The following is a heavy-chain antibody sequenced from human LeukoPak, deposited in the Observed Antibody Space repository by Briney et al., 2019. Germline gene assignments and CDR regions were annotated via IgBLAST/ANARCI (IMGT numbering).Heavy chain of an antibody. Sequence: SKTLSLTCSVSGGSMSTSSYYWVWIRQPPGKGLEWIGSIYFSGVTYYSESLKSRVTISTSGNQFSLKLSSVTAADTAVYYCARGLIQDYWGQGTLVTVSS. CDR2: IYFSGVT. D-gene: IGHD3-16*01. V-gene: IGHV4-39*07. CDR3: ARGLIQDY. CDR1: GGSMSTSSYY. J-gene: IGHJ4*02.